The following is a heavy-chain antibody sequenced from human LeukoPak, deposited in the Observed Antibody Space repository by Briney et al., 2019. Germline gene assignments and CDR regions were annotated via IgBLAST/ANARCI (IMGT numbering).Heavy chain of an antibody. CDR3: ARVRWGGLYYFDY. J-gene: IGHJ4*02. Sequence: GGSLRLSCAASGFTFSSYAMSWVRQAPGKGLEWVSDINGSGGSTYYADSVKGRFTISRDNSKNTLYLQMNGLRAEDTAVYYCARVRWGGLYYFDYWGQGTLVTVSS. V-gene: IGHV3-23*01. CDR2: INGSGGST. CDR1: GFTFSSYA. D-gene: IGHD3-16*01.